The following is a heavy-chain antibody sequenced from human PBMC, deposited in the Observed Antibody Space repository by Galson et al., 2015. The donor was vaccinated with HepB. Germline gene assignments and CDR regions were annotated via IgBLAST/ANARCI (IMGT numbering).Heavy chain of an antibody. CDR3: ARDRFGIAAAIPNV. CDR1: GFTFDDYA. D-gene: IGHD6-13*01. V-gene: IGHV3-21*01. Sequence: SLRLSCAASGFTFDDYAMHWVRQAPGKGLEWVSSISSSSSYIYYADSVKGRFTISRDNAKNSLYLQMNSLRAEDTAVYYCARDRFGIAAAIPNVWGQGTTVTVSS. CDR2: ISSSSSYI. J-gene: IGHJ6*02.